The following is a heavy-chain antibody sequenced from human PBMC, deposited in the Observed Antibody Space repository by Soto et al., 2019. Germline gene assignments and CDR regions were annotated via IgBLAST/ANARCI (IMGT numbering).Heavy chain of an antibody. Sequence: QVQLVQSGAEVKKPGSSVKVSCKASGGTFSSYAISWVRQAPGQGLEWMGGIIPLFGTANYAQKFQGRVTITADESTSTAYMELSSLRSEDTAVYYCARDMGDGAGDYYYGMDVWGQGTTVTVSS. CDR1: GGTFSSYA. J-gene: IGHJ6*02. CDR2: IIPLFGTA. CDR3: ARDMGDGAGDYYYGMDV. V-gene: IGHV1-69*01. D-gene: IGHD2-21*01.